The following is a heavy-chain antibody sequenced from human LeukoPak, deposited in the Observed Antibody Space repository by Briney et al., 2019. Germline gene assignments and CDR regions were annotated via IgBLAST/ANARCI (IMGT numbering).Heavy chain of an antibody. J-gene: IGHJ3*02. CDR2: INPSGGST. Sequence: ASVKVSCKASGYTFTSYYMHWVRQAPGQGLEWMGIINPSGGSTSYAQKFQGRVTMTRDTSTSTVYMELSSLRSEDTAVYYCARAGEMATIEDIHPVHDAFDIWGQGTMVTVSS. D-gene: IGHD5-24*01. CDR3: ARAGEMATIEDIHPVHDAFDI. CDR1: GYTFTSYY. V-gene: IGHV1-46*01.